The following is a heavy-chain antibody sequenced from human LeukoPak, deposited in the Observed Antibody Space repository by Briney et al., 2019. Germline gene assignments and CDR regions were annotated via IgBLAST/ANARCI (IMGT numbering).Heavy chain of an antibody. CDR3: AKARRISISGEVCPHWFET. V-gene: IGHV1-18*01. J-gene: IGHJ5*02. CDR2: VHSYTGDT. CDR1: GYIFMTYG. D-gene: IGHD3-3*01. Sequence: ASVKVSCKTSGYIFMTYGISWVRQAPGQGLEWLGWVHSYTGDTKYAQKFRGRVTITADTATSTGYMELRSLTSDDTAIYYCAKARRISISGEVCPHWFETWGQGTLVTVSS.